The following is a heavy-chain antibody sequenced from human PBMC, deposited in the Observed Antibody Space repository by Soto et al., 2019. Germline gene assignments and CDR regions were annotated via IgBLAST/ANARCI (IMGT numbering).Heavy chain of an antibody. V-gene: IGHV4-30-4*01. J-gene: IGHJ4*02. CDR2: VYYNESA. D-gene: IGHD2-8*02. CDR1: GASVTSGDFY. Sequence: QVQLQEPGPRLVSPSETLSLTCTVSGASVTSGDFYWRWIRPPPGKGMEWIGYVYYNESAYYNPSLKSRTSISVDTSKNHFTLELSSVTAADTAVYYCAALLAGGWGQGSLVTVSS. CDR3: AALLAGG.